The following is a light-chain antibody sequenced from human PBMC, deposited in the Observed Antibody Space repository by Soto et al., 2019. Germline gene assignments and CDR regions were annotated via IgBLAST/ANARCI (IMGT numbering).Light chain of an antibody. CDR2: WAS. J-gene: IGKJ4*01. CDR3: QQYFTTPRLG. Sequence: DILMTQSPDSLAVSLGERATINCKSSQSVLYIPTNKNYLAWYQQKPGQPPKLLIYWASTRESGVPDRFSGIGSGTDFTLTISSLQAEDVAVYYWQQYFTTPRLGFGGGTKVEIK. CDR1: QSVLYIPTNKNY. V-gene: IGKV4-1*01.